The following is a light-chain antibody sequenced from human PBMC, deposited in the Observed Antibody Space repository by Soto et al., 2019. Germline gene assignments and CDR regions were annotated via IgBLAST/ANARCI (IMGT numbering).Light chain of an antibody. J-gene: IGLJ2*01. CDR3: AAWDDSLNGRGV. CDR1: SSDIGINT. Sequence: QPVLTQPPSASGTPGQRVIISCSGSSSDIGINTVSWYQQLPGTAPKLLIYNDNQRPSGVPDRFSGSKSDASASLAISGLQSEDEGDYYCAAWDDSLNGRGVFGGGTKVTVL. V-gene: IGLV1-44*01. CDR2: NDN.